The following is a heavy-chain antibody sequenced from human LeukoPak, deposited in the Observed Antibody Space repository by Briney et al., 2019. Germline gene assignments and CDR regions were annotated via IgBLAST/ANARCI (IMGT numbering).Heavy chain of an antibody. J-gene: IGHJ4*02. V-gene: IGHV3-7*01. D-gene: IGHD3-3*01. CDR2: IKQDGSEK. Sequence: GGSLRLSCAASGFTFSSYWMSWVRQAPGKGLEWVANIKQDGSEKYYVDSVKGRFTISRDNAKNSLYLQMNSLRAEDTAVYYCARTYYGFWSGSRTTYYFDYWGQGTLVTVSS. CDR1: GFTFSSYW. CDR3: ARTYYGFWSGSRTTYYFDY.